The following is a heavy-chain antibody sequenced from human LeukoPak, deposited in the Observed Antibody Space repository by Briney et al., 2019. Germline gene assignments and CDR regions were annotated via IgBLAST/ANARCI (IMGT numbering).Heavy chain of an antibody. CDR3: ARRPTVTIFGIGAFDI. D-gene: IGHD3-3*01. J-gene: IGHJ3*02. CDR1: GGSISSSSYY. CDR2: IYYSGST. V-gene: IGHV4-39*01. Sequence: SETLSLTCTVSGGSISSSSYYWGWIRQPPGKGLEWIGSIYYSGSTYYNPSLKSRVTISVDTSKNQFSLKLSSVTAADTAVYYCARRPTVTIFGIGAFDIWGQGTTVTVSS.